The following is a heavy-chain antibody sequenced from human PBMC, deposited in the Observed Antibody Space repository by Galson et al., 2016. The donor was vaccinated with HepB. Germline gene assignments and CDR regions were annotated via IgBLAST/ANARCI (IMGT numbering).Heavy chain of an antibody. CDR3: ARGGWGYFNWFDS. J-gene: IGHJ5*01. D-gene: IGHD3-16*01. CDR2: TYYRSTWYT. V-gene: IGHV6-1*01. CDR1: GDSVSSNSVA. Sequence: CAISGDSVSSNSVAWNWIRQSPSRGLEWLARTYYRSTWYTDYAPSFSSRIALSPDTSKNQFSLQLNSVTPADTAVYYCARGGWGYFNWFDSWGQGSLVTVSS.